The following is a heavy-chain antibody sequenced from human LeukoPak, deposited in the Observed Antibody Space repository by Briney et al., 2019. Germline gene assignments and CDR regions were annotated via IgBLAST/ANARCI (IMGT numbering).Heavy chain of an antibody. D-gene: IGHD1-26*01. CDR3: ARVGGLWELPDY. Sequence: ASVKVSCKASGYTFTGYYMHWVRQAPGQGLEWMGWINPNSGGTNYAQKFQGRVTMTRDTSISTAYMELSRLRSDGTAVYYCARVGGLWELPDYWGQGTLVTVSS. J-gene: IGHJ4*02. CDR1: GYTFTGYY. V-gene: IGHV1-2*02. CDR2: INPNSGGT.